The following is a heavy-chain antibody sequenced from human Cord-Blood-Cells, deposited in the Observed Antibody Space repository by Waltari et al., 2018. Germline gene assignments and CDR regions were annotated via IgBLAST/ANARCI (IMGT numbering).Heavy chain of an antibody. CDR1: GGSFSRSY. V-gene: IGHV4-34*01. Sequence: QVQLQQWGAGLLKPSEPLSLTCAVYGGSFSRSYWSCSRPPPGKGLELIGEINHSGSTNYNPSLKSRVTISVDTSKNQFSLKLSSVTAADTAVYYCARAHPTYGDYAFDIWGQGTMVTDSS. CDR2: INHSGST. J-gene: IGHJ3*02. D-gene: IGHD4-17*01. CDR3: ARAHPTYGDYAFDI.